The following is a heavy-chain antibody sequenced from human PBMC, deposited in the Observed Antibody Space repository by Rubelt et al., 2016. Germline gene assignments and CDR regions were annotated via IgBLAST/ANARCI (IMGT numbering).Heavy chain of an antibody. Sequence: QVQLVESGGGVVQPGGSLRHSCAASGFTFSSYGMHWVRQAPGKGLAWVAFIRYDGSNKYYADSVKGRFTISRDNSKNTLYLQMNSLRAEDTAVYYCAKPARLDYGINAEYFQHWGQGTLVTVSS. D-gene: IGHD4-17*01. CDR2: IRYDGSNK. CDR1: GFTFSSYG. J-gene: IGHJ1*01. V-gene: IGHV3-30*02. CDR3: AKPARLDYGINAEYFQH.